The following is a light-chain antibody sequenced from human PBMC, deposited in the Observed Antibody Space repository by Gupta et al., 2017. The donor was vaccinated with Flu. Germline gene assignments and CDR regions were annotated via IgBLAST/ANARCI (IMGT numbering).Light chain of an antibody. CDR3: HQLKTYPFT. CDR2: LAS. CDR1: QGISSY. J-gene: IGKJ4*01. Sequence: DIQLTQSPSFLSASVGDRVTITCRASQGISSYLAWYQQKPGKAPKLLIHLASSLQSGVPSRFSGCGSGTEFTLTISSLQPEDFATYYCHQLKTYPFTFGRGTRLEIK. V-gene: IGKV1-9*01.